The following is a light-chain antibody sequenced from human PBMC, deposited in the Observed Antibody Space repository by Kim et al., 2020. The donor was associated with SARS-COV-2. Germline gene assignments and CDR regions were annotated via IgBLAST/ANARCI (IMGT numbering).Light chain of an antibody. CDR1: SGSIDNNY. V-gene: IGLV6-57*02. CDR3: QSYDTSNAWV. J-gene: IGLJ3*02. CDR2: EDK. Sequence: FMLTQPHSVSESPGKTVTISCTGSSGSIDNNYVQWYQQRPGSAPTTVIYEDKQRPSGVPDRFSGSIDSSSNSASLTISRLKTEDEADYYCQSYDTSNAWVFGGGTKLTVL.